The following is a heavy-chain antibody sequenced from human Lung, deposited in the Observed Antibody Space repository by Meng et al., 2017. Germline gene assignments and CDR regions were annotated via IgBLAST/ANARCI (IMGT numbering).Heavy chain of an antibody. CDR2: INHSGST. CDR1: GGSFSDYY. V-gene: IGHV4-34*01. CDR3: ARGPTTMAHDIDY. J-gene: IGHJ4*02. Sequence: QVQLQHGGAGLLKPSETLSLTCVVSGGSFSDYYWSWIRQPPGKGLEWIGEINHSGSTNYNPSLESQATISVDTSQNNLSLKLSSVTAADSAVYYCARGPTTMAHDIDYWGQGTLVTVSS. D-gene: IGHD4-11*01.